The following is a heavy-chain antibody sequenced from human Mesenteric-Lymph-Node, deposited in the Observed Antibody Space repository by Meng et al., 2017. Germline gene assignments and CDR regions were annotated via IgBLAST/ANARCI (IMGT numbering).Heavy chain of an antibody. V-gene: IGHV3-30*04. D-gene: IGHD6-13*01. J-gene: IGHJ4*02. Sequence: GESLKISCAASGYTFSSYAMHWVRQAPGKGLEWVAVISYDGSNKYYADSVKGRFTISRDNSKNTLYLQMNSLRAEDTAVYYCARDGGGSSWYYFDYWGQGTLVTVSS. CDR1: GYTFSSYA. CDR3: ARDGGGSSWYYFDY. CDR2: ISYDGSNK.